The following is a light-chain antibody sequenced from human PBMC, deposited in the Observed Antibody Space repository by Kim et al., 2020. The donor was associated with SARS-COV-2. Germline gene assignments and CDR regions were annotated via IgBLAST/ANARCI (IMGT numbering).Light chain of an antibody. CDR1: ELEDKY. Sequence: PGQPASSPLPGDELEDKYFFWYQQEPGQSPVLVIYQDNKWPSGIPERFSGSNSGNTATLTISGTQALDEADYYCHAWDSSTSSWVFGGGTQLTVL. CDR3: HAWDSSTSSWV. V-gene: IGLV3-1*01. CDR2: QDN. J-gene: IGLJ3*02.